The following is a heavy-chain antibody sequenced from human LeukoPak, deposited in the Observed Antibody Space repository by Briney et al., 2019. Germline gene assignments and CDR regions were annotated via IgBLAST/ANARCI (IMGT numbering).Heavy chain of an antibody. J-gene: IGHJ4*02. D-gene: IGHD2-8*02. Sequence: SETLSLTCTVSGGSISSYYWSWIRQPPGKGLEWIGYIYYSGSTNYNPSLKSRVTISVDTSKNQFSLKLSSVTAADTAVYYCARGYWFYFDYWGQGTLVTVSS. V-gene: IGHV4-59*01. CDR3: ARGYWFYFDY. CDR2: IYYSGST. CDR1: GGSISSYY.